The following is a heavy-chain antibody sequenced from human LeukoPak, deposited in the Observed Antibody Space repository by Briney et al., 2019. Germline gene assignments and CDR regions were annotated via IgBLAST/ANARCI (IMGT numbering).Heavy chain of an antibody. Sequence: GGSLRLSCAASGFTFSSYGIHWVRQAPGKGLEWVAVIWYDGSNRYYADSVKGRFTISRDNSKNTLYLQMNTLRAEDTAVYYCARVRSDSYAPDYGGQGPLVPVSS. D-gene: IGHD5-18*01. CDR2: IWYDGSNR. J-gene: IGHJ4*02. CDR1: GFTFSSYG. V-gene: IGHV3-33*01. CDR3: ARVRSDSYAPDY.